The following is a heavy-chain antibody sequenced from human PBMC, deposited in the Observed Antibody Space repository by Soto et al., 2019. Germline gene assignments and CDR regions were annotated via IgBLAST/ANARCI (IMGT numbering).Heavy chain of an antibody. Sequence: LIRSFASSGLTFCSYEMNWIRQAPGKGLEWVSYISSSGTTVHYADSVKGRFTISRDNAKNSLFLQMNSLRAEDTALYYCARAGVYWGQGTLVTVPQ. CDR1: GLTFCSYE. V-gene: IGHV3-48*03. CDR2: ISSSGTTV. CDR3: ARAGVY. J-gene: IGHJ4*02. D-gene: IGHD2-8*01.